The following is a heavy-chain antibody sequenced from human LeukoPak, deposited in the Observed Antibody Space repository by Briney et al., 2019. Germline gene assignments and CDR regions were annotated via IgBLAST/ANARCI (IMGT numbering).Heavy chain of an antibody. Sequence: GGSLRLSCAASGFTFSSYGMSWVRQAPGKGLEWVSAISGSGGSTYYADSVKGRFTISRDDSKSIAYLQMNSLKTEDTAVYYCTRGARYSYGFAMSYYFDYWGQGTLVTVSS. CDR1: GFTFSSYG. J-gene: IGHJ4*02. CDR2: ISGSGGST. V-gene: IGHV3-23*01. D-gene: IGHD5-18*01. CDR3: TRGARYSYGFAMSYYFDY.